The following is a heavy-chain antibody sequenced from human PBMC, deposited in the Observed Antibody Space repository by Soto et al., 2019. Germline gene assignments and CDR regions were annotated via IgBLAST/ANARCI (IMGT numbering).Heavy chain of an antibody. CDR2: IDLSESYT. CDR3: ATQGLTTYYFGY. CDR1: GYSFASQW. J-gene: IGHJ4*02. V-gene: IGHV5-10-1*03. Sequence: EVQLVQSGAEVKKSGESLRISCKVSGYSFASQWISWVRQVPGKGQEWMGRIDLSESYTTYNPSFQGHVTFSADKSITTAYLQRRSLEASDTATYYCATQGLTTYYFGYWGQGTLVTVSS.